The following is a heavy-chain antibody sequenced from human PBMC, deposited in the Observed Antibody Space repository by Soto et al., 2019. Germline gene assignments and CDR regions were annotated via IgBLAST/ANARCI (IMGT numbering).Heavy chain of an antibody. D-gene: IGHD6-13*01. Sequence: GGSLRLSCAASGFTVSSNYMSWVRQAPGKGLEWVSVIYSGGSTYYTDSVKGRFTISRDNSKNTLYLQMNSLRAEDTAVYYCARGLVSSWYYFDYWGQGALVTVSS. V-gene: IGHV3-53*01. CDR1: GFTVSSNY. J-gene: IGHJ4*02. CDR3: ARGLVSSWYYFDY. CDR2: IYSGGST.